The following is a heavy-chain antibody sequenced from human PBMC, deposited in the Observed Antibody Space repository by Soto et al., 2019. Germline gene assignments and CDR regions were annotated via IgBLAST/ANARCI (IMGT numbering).Heavy chain of an antibody. CDR2: INPNSGGT. D-gene: IGHD3-22*01. Sequence: QVQLVQSGAEVKKPGASVKVSCKASGYTFTGYYMHWVRQAPGQGLEWMGWINPNSGGTNYAQKFRGWVSRTRDTSISTAYMELSRLRSDDMSVYYCVRNYYYDSSGYYFVSSGGAFDIWGQGTMVTVSS. CDR1: GYTFTGYY. CDR3: VRNYYYDSSGYYFVSSGGAFDI. V-gene: IGHV1-2*04. J-gene: IGHJ3*02.